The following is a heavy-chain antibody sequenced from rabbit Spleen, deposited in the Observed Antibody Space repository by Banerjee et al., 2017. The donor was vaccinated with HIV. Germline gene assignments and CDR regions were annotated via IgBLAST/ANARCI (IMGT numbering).Heavy chain of an antibody. CDR2: INTVTGKS. Sequence: EQLEESGGGLVKPEGSLTLTCKASGVSFSDKDVMCWVRQAPGKGLEWIACINTVTGKSVYASWAKGRFTISRSTSLATVPLQMTSLTAADTATYFCARGSAAMTMVITGYYLHLWGPGTLVTV. D-gene: IGHD2-1*01. CDR1: GVSFSDKD. V-gene: IGHV1S47*01. J-gene: IGHJ4*01. CDR3: ARGSAAMTMVITGYYLHL.